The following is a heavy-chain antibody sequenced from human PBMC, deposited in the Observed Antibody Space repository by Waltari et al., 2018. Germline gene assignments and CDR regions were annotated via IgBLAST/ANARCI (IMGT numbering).Heavy chain of an antibody. Sequence: EVQLLESGGGLVQPGGSLRLSCAASGFTFSSYAMSWVRQAPGKGLEWVSAISGSCGSPYYADSVKGRFTISRDNSKNTLYLQMNSLRAEDTAVYYCAKYSTVYGGNSDYWGQGTLVTVSS. CDR1: GFTFSSYA. CDR2: ISGSCGSP. J-gene: IGHJ4*02. CDR3: AKYSTVYGGNSDY. V-gene: IGHV3-23*01. D-gene: IGHD4-17*01.